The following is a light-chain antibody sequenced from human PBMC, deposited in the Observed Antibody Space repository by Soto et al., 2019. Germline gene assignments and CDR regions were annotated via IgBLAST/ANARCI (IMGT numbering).Light chain of an antibody. CDR3: CSYAGADTWM. V-gene: IGLV2-11*01. Sequence: QSVLTQPRSVSGSRGQSVTISCTGTSSDVGGYDYVSWCQQHPGKAPKLLIYDVTRRPSGVPDRFSGSKSGNTASLTISGLQAEDEADYYCCSYAGADTWMFGGGTKLTVL. CDR1: SSDVGGYDY. J-gene: IGLJ3*02. CDR2: DVT.